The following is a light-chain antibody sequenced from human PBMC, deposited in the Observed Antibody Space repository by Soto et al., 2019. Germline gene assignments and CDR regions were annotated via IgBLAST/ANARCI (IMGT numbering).Light chain of an antibody. J-gene: IGKJ1*01. CDR2: GAS. CDR1: QTVNSN. CDR3: QQYNNWPRT. Sequence: EIVMTQSPATLSVSPGERATLSCRASQTVNSNLAWYQQKPGQAPRLLIYGASTRATGIPARFSGSGSGTEFTLTISSLQSEDFGVYYCQQYNNWPRTFGQGTKVEIK. V-gene: IGKV3-15*01.